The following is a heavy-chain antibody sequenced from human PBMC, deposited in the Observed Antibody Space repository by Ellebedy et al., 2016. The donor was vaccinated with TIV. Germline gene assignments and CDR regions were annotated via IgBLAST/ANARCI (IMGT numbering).Heavy chain of an antibody. J-gene: IGHJ3*02. V-gene: IGHV2-70*12. CDR2: IDWDDDK. Sequence: SGPTLVXPTETLTLTCTVSGFSLSNARMGVSWIRQPPGKALEWLALIDWDDDKYYSTSLKTRLTISKDTSKNQVVLTMTNMDPVDTATYYCAHSGSYRDAFDIWGQGTMVTVSS. CDR1: GFSLSNARMG. D-gene: IGHD1-26*01. CDR3: AHSGSYRDAFDI.